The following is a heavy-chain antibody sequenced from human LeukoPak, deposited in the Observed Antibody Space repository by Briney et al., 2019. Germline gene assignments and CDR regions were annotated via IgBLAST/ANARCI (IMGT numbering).Heavy chain of an antibody. CDR2: IWYDGSNK. CDR1: GSTFSSYG. D-gene: IGHD3-22*01. Sequence: SGGSLRLSCAASGSTFSSYGMHWVRQAPGKGLEWVAVIWYDGSNKYYADSVKGRFTISRDNSKNTLYLQMNSLRAEDTAVYYCAKGQDSSGYLDYWGQGTLVTVS. J-gene: IGHJ4*02. V-gene: IGHV3-33*06. CDR3: AKGQDSSGYLDY.